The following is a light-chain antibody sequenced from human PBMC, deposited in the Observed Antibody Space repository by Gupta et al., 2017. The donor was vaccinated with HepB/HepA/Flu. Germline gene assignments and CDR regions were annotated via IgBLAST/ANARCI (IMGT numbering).Light chain of an antibody. V-gene: IGLV3-25*03. J-gene: IGLJ3*02. CDR2: KDT. CDR3: QSTDSSVTWV. Sequence: SSDLTQPFSVSESPGQTAMITCSGNTLAKQYAFWFQKKSGQAPLLLIYKDTERPPGIPERFSGSSSGTTVTLTISGVQAEDEADYYCQSTDSSVTWVFGGGTKLTVL. CDR1: TLAKQY.